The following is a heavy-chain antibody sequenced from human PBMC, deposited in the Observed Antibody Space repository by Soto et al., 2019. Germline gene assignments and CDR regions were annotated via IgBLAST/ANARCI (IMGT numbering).Heavy chain of an antibody. CDR2: INHSGST. V-gene: IGHV4-34*01. J-gene: IGHJ5*02. D-gene: IGHD3-22*01. Sequence: SETLSLTCAVYGGSLSGYYWSGIRKPPGKGLEWIGEINHSGSTNYNPSLKSRVTISVDTSKNQFSLKLSSVTAADTAVYYCARSGYYYDAYWFDPWGQGTLVTVSS. CDR3: ARSGYYYDAYWFDP. CDR1: GGSLSGYY.